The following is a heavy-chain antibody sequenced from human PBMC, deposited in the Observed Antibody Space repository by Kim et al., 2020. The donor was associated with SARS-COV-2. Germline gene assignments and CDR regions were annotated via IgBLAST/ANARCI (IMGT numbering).Heavy chain of an antibody. Sequence: GRFTISRDNSKNTLYLQMNSLRAEDTAVYYCAKALGRVVVPAAILNWFDPWGQGTLVTVSS. CDR3: AKALGRVVVPAAILNWFDP. D-gene: IGHD2-2*02. J-gene: IGHJ5*02. V-gene: IGHV3-30*02.